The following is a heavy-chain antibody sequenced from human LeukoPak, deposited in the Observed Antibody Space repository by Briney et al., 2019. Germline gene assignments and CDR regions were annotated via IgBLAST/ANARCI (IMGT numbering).Heavy chain of an antibody. CDR2: INHSGST. Sequence: PSETLSLTCAVYGGSFSGYYWSWIRQPPGKGLEWIGEINHSGSTNYNPSLKSRVTISVDTSKNQFSLKLSSVTAADTAVYYCARLDPYYYDSSGYDDYWGQGTLVTVSS. D-gene: IGHD3-22*01. V-gene: IGHV4-34*01. CDR1: GGSFSGYY. J-gene: IGHJ4*02. CDR3: ARLDPYYYDSSGYDDY.